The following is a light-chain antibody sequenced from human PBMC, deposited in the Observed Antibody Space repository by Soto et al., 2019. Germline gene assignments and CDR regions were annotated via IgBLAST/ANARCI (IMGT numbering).Light chain of an antibody. CDR1: SSDVGGYNY. CDR3: SSYTSSTTNV. Sequence: QSVLTQPASVSGSPGQSITISCTGTSSDVGGYNYVSWYQQHPGKAPKLLINDVSNRPSGISDRFSGSKSGNTASLTISGLQAEDEADYYCSSYTSSTTNVFGNGTKVTVL. CDR2: DVS. J-gene: IGLJ1*01. V-gene: IGLV2-14*03.